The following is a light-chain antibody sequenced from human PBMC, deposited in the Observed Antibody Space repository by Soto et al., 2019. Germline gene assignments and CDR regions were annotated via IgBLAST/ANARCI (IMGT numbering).Light chain of an antibody. CDR2: GAS. J-gene: IGKJ4*01. CDR1: QSVSSN. CDR3: QQYINCPLT. Sequence: EIVMTQSPATLSVSPGERATLSCRASQSVSSNLAWYQQKPGQAPRLLIYGASTRATGIPARFSGSGSGPEFTLTISRLESEDFAVYLCQQYINCPLTFGQGTKVDIK. V-gene: IGKV3-15*01.